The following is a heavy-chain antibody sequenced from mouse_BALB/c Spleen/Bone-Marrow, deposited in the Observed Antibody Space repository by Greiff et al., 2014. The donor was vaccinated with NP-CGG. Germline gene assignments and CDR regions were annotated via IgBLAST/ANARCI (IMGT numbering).Heavy chain of an antibody. CDR3: ARSVHFDN. Sequence: VQLQQSGPELVKPGASVKISCKTSGYTFTDNTIHWVKQSLGKSLAWIGSVNPNIGGSTHHQRVKGRATLTVDKSSNTAYMELRSLTSEDSAVYYCARSVHFDNWGQGTTLTVSS. V-gene: IGHV1-18*01. J-gene: IGHJ2*01. CDR1: GYTFTDNT. CDR2: VNPNIGGS.